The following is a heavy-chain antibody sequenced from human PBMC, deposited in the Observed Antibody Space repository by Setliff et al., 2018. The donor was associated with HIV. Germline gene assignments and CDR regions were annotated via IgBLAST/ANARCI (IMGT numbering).Heavy chain of an antibody. CDR2: INPSGGST. Sequence: RASVKVSCKASGYTFTSYYMHWVRQAPGQGLEWMGIINPSGGSTSYAQKFQGRVTMTRDTSTSTVYMELSSLRSEDTAVYYCARGAPGYCSGGSCYSHLAYFQHWGQGTLVTVSS. D-gene: IGHD2-15*01. J-gene: IGHJ1*01. CDR1: GYTFTSYY. V-gene: IGHV1-46*01. CDR3: ARGAPGYCSGGSCYSHLAYFQH.